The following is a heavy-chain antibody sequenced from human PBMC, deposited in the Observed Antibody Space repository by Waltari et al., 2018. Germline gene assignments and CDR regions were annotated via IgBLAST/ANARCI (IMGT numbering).Heavy chain of an antibody. CDR1: GFTFSSYA. V-gene: IGHV3-23*01. D-gene: IGHD6-13*01. CDR2: ISGSGGST. J-gene: IGHJ5*02. CDR3: AKNSPRAAAGLNWFDP. Sequence: EVQLLESGGGLVQPGGSLRLSCAASGFTFSSYAMSWVRQAPGKGLEWVSAISGSGGSTYYADSVKGRFTISRDNSKNTLYLQMNSLRAEDTAVYYCAKNSPRAAAGLNWFDPWGQGTLVTVSS.